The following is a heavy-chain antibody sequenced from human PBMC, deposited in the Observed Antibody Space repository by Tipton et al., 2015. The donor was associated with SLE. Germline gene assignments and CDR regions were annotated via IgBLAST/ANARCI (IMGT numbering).Heavy chain of an antibody. J-gene: IGHJ6*03. CDR1: GFTLSSYA. V-gene: IGHV3-23*03. CDR2: IYSSGSST. CDR3: AKGPPGDSSGHYVDYNYYYMDV. D-gene: IGHD3-22*01. Sequence: GSLRLSCAASGFTLSSYAMTWVRQAPGKGLEWVSLIYSSGSSTYYADSVKGRFTISRDNSKNTLYLQMNSLRAEDTAVYYCAKGPPGDSSGHYVDYNYYYMDVWGKGTTVTVSS.